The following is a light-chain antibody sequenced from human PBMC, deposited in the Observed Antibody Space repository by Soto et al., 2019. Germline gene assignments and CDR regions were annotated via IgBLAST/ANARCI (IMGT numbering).Light chain of an antibody. CDR3: SSYAGSSNYV. V-gene: IGLV2-8*01. CDR2: GVD. CDR1: SSDVGGYNY. J-gene: IGLJ1*01. Sequence: QSVLTQPPSASGSPGQSVTISCTGTSSDVGGYNYVSWYQQYPGKAPKLIIYGVDKRPSGVPDRFSGSTSGNTASLTVSGLQADDEADYYCSSYAGSSNYVFGTGTKVTVL.